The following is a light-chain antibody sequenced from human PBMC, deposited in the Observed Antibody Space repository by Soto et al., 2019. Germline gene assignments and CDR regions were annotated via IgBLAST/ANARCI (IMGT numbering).Light chain of an antibody. J-gene: IGKJ3*01. Sequence: DIPLTQSPSFLSASVGDRVTITCRASQGISSYLAWYQQKPGKAPKLLIYGASTLQSGVPSRFSGSGSGTEFTLTISSLQPEDFATYYCQRPGVFGPGTKVDIK. CDR1: QGISSY. CDR2: GAS. V-gene: IGKV1-9*01. CDR3: QRPGV.